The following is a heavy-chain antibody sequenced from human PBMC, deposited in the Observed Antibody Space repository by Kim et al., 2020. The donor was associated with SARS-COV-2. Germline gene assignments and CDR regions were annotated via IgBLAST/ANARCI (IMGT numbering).Heavy chain of an antibody. CDR2: NK. Sequence: NKDYGDSVKGRFTIPRDSSKNTLYLRMNSLRAEDTAVYYCARDGIQGYFDLWGRGTLVTVSS. V-gene: IGHV3-33*01. J-gene: IGHJ2*01. CDR3: ARDGIQGYFDL. D-gene: IGHD1-26*01.